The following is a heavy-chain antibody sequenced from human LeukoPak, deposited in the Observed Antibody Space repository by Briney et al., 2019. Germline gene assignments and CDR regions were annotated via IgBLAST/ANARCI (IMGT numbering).Heavy chain of an antibody. D-gene: IGHD6-19*01. J-gene: IGHJ4*02. Sequence: GGSLRLSCAASGFTFSSYGMSWVRQAPGKGLEWVSSISGSDNRTYYADSVKGRFTISRDNSKNTVYLQMNSLRAEDTAVYYCAKIGQWVVLFDYWGQGTLVTVSS. CDR3: AKIGQWVVLFDY. V-gene: IGHV3-23*01. CDR1: GFTFSSYG. CDR2: ISGSDNRT.